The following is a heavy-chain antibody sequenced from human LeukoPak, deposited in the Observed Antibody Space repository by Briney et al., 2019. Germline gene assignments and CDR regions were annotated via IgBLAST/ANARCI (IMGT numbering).Heavy chain of an antibody. D-gene: IGHD3-10*01. J-gene: IGHJ4*02. CDR1: GFTFSSYE. CDR3: ARVYQGVSLFDGIDY. CDR2: ISTSSSYI. V-gene: IGHV3-21*01. Sequence: GGSLRLSCAASGFTFSSYEMNWVRQAPGKGLEWVSSISTSSSYINYADSVKGRFTISRDNAKKSLYLQMNSLRAEDTAVYYCARVYQGVSLFDGIDYWGQGTLVTVSS.